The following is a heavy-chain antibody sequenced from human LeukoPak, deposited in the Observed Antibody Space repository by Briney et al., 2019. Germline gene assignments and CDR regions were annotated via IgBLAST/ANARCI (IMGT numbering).Heavy chain of an antibody. D-gene: IGHD3-3*01. J-gene: IGHJ4*02. CDR2: INHSGST. V-gene: IGHV4-34*01. CDR1: GGSFSGYY. Sequence: PSETLSLTCAVYGGSFSGYYWSWIRQPPGKGLEWIGEINHSGSTNYNPSLKSRVTISVDTSKNQFSLKLSSVTAADTAVYYCARGGRIYDFWSCYYWFDDYWGQGTLVTVSS. CDR3: ARGGRIYDFWSCYYWFDDY.